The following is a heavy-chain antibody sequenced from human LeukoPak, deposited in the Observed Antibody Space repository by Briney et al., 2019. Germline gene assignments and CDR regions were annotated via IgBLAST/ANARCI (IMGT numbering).Heavy chain of an antibody. Sequence: ASVKVSCKASGYTFTGYYMHWVRQAPGQGLEWMGWINPNSGGTNYAQKFQGRVTMTRDTSISTAYMELSRLRSDDTAVYYCARGASGVYTVTTGWFGPSGQGSLVTVSS. CDR2: INPNSGGT. CDR1: GYTFTGYY. CDR3: ARGASGVYTVTTGWFGP. J-gene: IGHJ5*02. D-gene: IGHD4-17*01. V-gene: IGHV1-2*02.